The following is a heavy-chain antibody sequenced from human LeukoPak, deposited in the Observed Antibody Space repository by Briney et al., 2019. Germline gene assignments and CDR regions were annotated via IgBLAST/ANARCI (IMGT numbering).Heavy chain of an antibody. CDR1: GGSFSGYY. D-gene: IGHD4-17*01. J-gene: IGHJ4*02. V-gene: IGHV4-34*01. Sequence: KTSETLSLTCAVYGGSFSGYYWSWIRQPPGKGLEWIGEINHSGSTNYNPSLKSRVTISVDTSKNQFSLKLSSVTAADTAVYYCARGRLRFRGAFDYWGQGTLVTVSS. CDR2: INHSGST. CDR3: ARGRLRFRGAFDY.